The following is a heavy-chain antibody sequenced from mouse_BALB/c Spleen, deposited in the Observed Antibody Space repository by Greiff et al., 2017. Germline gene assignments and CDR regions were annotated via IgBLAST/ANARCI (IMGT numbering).Heavy chain of an antibody. D-gene: IGHD1-2*01. CDR2: ISDGGSYT. Sequence: DVHLVESGGGLVKPGGSLKLSCAASGFTFSDYYMYWVRQTPEKRLEWVATISDGGSYTYYPDSVKGRFTISRDNAKNNLYLQMSSLKSEDTAMYYCARDGGHYYGLIDYWGQGTTLTVSS. V-gene: IGHV5-4*02. J-gene: IGHJ2*01. CDR3: ARDGGHYYGLIDY. CDR1: GFTFSDYY.